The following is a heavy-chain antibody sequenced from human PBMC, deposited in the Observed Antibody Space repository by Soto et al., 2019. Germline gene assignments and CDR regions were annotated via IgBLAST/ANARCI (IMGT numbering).Heavy chain of an antibody. CDR1: GGSFSGYY. CDR3: ASSKGPYSSSWSHYYYYYGMDV. Sequence: SETLSLTCAVYGGSFSGYYWSWIRQPPGKGLEWIGEINHSGSTNYNPSLKSRVTISVDTSKNQFSLKLSSVTAADTAVYYCASSKGPYSSSWSHYYYYYGMDVWGQGTTGT. CDR2: INHSGST. D-gene: IGHD6-13*01. V-gene: IGHV4-34*01. J-gene: IGHJ6*02.